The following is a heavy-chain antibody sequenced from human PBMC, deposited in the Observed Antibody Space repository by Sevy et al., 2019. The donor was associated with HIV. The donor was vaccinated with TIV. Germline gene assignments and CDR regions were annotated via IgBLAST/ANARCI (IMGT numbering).Heavy chain of an antibody. CDR3: ARDARLRLGELSLYLFDY. V-gene: IGHV3-11*01. Sequence: GGSLRLSCAASGFTFSDYYMSWIRQAPGKGLEWVSYISSSGSTIYYADSVKGRFTISRDNAKNSLYLQMNSLRAEDTAMYYCARDARLRLGELSLYLFDYWGQGTLVTVSS. CDR2: ISSSGSTI. D-gene: IGHD3-16*02. CDR1: GFTFSDYY. J-gene: IGHJ4*02.